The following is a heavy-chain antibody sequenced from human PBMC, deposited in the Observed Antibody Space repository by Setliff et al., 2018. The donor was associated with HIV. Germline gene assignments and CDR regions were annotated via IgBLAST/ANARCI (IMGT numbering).Heavy chain of an antibody. CDR2: IYIYNSVRT. D-gene: IGHD3-3*01. CDR1: GGSFSGYY. CDR3: ARGVNFDY. J-gene: IGHJ4*02. Sequence: SETLSLTCSVSGGSFSGYYWSWIRQPPGKGLEWIGYIYIYNSVRTNYNPSLTSRVTISADASWNQFSLKLTSVTAADTAIYYCARGVNFDYWGQGTQVTVSS. V-gene: IGHV4-59*01.